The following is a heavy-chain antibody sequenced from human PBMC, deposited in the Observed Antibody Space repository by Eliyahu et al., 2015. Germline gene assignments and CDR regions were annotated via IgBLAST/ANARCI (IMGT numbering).Heavy chain of an antibody. CDR2: IGXSASTT. J-gene: IGHJ5*02. CDR1: GFTFSSHA. CDR3: AKDARLIGSS. V-gene: IGHV3-23*04. Sequence: EVQLVESGGGLVQPGGSLRLSCEASGFTFSSHAMSXVRQAPGKGLEWVSTIGXSASTTYYADSVKGRFTISRDNSKNTLDLQMNSLRAEDTAVYYCAKDARLIGSSWGQGTLVTVSS. D-gene: IGHD2-8*01.